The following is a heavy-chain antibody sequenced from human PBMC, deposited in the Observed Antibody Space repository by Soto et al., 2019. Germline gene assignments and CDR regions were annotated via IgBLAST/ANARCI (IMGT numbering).Heavy chain of an antibody. Sequence: GGSLRLSCGASGLPFSLYSMIWVRQAQGKGLEWVASITSSSSYIYYEDSLKGRFTISRDNAKNTLYLQMDSLRDDDTAVYYCARAETQLGSCSSTNCLFDYWGQGTLVTVSS. CDR1: GLPFSLYS. D-gene: IGHD2-2*01. CDR2: ITSSSSYI. CDR3: ARAETQLGSCSSTNCLFDY. J-gene: IGHJ4*02. V-gene: IGHV3-21*01.